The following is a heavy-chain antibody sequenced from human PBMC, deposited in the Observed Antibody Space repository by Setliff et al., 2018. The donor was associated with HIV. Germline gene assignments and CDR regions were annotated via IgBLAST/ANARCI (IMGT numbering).Heavy chain of an antibody. CDR1: GGSISSATYY. Sequence: PSETLSLTCSVSGGSISSATYYWNWIRQPAGKALEWIGRINTSGTTIYSPSLKSRVTISLEKSNNQFSLKLSSVTAADTAIYYCARQVGEGKWYLDSWGHGTLVTVSS. CDR2: INTSGTT. J-gene: IGHJ4*01. D-gene: IGHD1-26*01. CDR3: ARQVGEGKWYLDS. V-gene: IGHV4-61*02.